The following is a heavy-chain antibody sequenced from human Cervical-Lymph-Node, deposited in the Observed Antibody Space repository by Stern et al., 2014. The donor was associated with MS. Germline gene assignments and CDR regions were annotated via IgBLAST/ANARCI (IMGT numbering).Heavy chain of an antibody. CDR3: ARDFIRGAPDYLDY. D-gene: IGHD3-10*01. V-gene: IGHV3-30*04. CDR1: GFTFSTYP. J-gene: IGHJ4*02. CDR2: ISSDAKYV. Sequence: VQLVESWGGVVQPGRSLRLSCAASGFTFSTYPMHWVRQAPGKGLEWVAVISSDAKYVIYTESVEGRFTISRDNSRNMLNLQMNSLRVEDTAVYYCARDFIRGAPDYLDYWGQGVLVTVSS.